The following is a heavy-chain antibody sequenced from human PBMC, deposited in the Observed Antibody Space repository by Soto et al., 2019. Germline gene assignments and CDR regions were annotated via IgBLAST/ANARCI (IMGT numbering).Heavy chain of an antibody. CDR1: GFSLSTSGVG. Sequence: QITLKESGPTLVKPTQPLTLTCTFSGFSLSTSGVGVGWIRQPPGKALEWLALIYWNDDKRYSPSLKSRLTITKDTTKNQVVLTMTIMDPVDTATYYCEHQYVLLWFGELLGDGFDYWGQGTLVTVSS. V-gene: IGHV2-5*01. J-gene: IGHJ4*02. CDR2: IYWNDDK. CDR3: EHQYVLLWFGELLGDGFDY. D-gene: IGHD3-10*01.